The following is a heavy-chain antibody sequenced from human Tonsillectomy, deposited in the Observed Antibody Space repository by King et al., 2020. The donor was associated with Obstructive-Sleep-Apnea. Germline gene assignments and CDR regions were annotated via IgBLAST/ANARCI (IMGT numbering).Heavy chain of an antibody. J-gene: IGHJ4*02. V-gene: IGHV3-33*01. CDR2: IWYDGSNK. Sequence: VQLVESGGGVVQPGRSLRLSCAASGFTFSSYGMHWVRQAPGKGLEWVAVIWYDGSNKYYADSVKGRFTISRDNSKNTLYLQMNSLRAEDTAVYYCARDSGYSSSWPDYWGQGTLVTVSS. CDR1: GFTFSSYG. D-gene: IGHD6-13*01. CDR3: ARDSGYSSSWPDY.